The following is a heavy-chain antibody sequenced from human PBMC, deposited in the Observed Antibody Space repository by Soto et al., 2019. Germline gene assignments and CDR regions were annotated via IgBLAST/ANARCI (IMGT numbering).Heavy chain of an antibody. D-gene: IGHD4-17*01. Sequence: SETLSLTCTVSGASFISSYWSWIRQPPGKGLEWIGYIYYSGSTNYNPSLKSRVTISVDTSKNQFSLKLNSVTAADTAVYYCARALLPTTGTVLDYYYGMDVWGQGTTVTVSS. CDR2: IYYSGST. J-gene: IGHJ6*02. V-gene: IGHV4-59*01. CDR1: GASFISSY. CDR3: ARALLPTTGTVLDYYYGMDV.